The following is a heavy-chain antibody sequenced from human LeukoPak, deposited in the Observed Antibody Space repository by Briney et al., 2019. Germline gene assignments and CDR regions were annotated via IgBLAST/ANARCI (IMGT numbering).Heavy chain of an antibody. Sequence: ASVKVSCKASGYTFTSYYMHWVRQAPGQGLEWTGIINPSGGSTSYAQKFQGRVTMTRDMSTSTVYMELSSLRSEDTAVYYCARDQRVKGVVGTLVYPYWGQGTLVTVSS. V-gene: IGHV1-46*01. CDR3: ARDQRVKGVVGTLVYPY. D-gene: IGHD1-26*01. CDR2: INPSGGST. CDR1: GYTFTSYY. J-gene: IGHJ4*02.